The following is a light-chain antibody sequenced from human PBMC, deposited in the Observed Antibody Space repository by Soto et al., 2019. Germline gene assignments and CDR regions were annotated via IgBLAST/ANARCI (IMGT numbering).Light chain of an antibody. V-gene: IGKV3-20*01. Sequence: EIVLTQSRGTLSLSPGERATLSCRASQSVRSDYLAWYQQKPGQAPRLHIYGASTRATGIPDRFTGSGSGTDFTLTISRLEPEDFAVYYCQQYGSSPRTFGQGTK. J-gene: IGKJ1*01. CDR1: QSVRSDY. CDR3: QQYGSSPRT. CDR2: GAS.